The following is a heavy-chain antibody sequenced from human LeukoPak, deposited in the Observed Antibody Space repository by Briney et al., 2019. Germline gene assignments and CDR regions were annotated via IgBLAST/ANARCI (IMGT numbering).Heavy chain of an antibody. Sequence: GGSLRLSCEASGFTFSNYNMNWVRQAPGKGLEWVSYISSSGSTIYYADSVKGRFTISRDNAKNSLYLQMNSLRAEDTAVYYCAELGITMIGGVWGKGTTVTISS. J-gene: IGHJ6*04. CDR2: ISSSGSTI. CDR1: GFTFSNYN. CDR3: AELGITMIGGV. V-gene: IGHV3-48*04. D-gene: IGHD3-10*02.